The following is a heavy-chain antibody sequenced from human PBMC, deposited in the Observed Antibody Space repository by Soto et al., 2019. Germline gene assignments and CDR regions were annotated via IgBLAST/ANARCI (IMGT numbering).Heavy chain of an antibody. CDR3: VHRGDIAAAATAGEYFHH. D-gene: IGHD6-13*01. Sequence: SGPTLVNPTQTLTLTCTFSGFSLTTSGVGVGWIRQPPGKALEWLALIYWDDDKRYSPSLRSRVTITKDTSKDQEVLTMTNMVPVDTATYYCVHRGDIAAAATAGEYFHHWGQGTLVTVTS. CDR2: IYWDDDK. J-gene: IGHJ1*01. V-gene: IGHV2-5*02. CDR1: GFSLTTSGVG.